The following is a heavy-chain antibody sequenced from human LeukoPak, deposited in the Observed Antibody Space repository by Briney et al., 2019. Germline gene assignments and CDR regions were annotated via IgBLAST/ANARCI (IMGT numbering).Heavy chain of an antibody. Sequence: GVSLRLSCAASGFTFYYYGMSWVRQAPGKGLEWVSGSNWNGGSTGYADSVKGRFTISRNNAKKSLYLQMNSLRAEDTALYYCVRDAGGVFDYWGQGTLVTVSS. V-gene: IGHV3-20*04. CDR1: GFTFYYYG. D-gene: IGHD3-16*01. J-gene: IGHJ4*02. CDR3: VRDAGGVFDY. CDR2: SNWNGGST.